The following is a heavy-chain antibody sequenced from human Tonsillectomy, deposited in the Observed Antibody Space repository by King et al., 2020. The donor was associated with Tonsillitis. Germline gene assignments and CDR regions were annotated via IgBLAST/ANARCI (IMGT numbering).Heavy chain of an antibody. CDR3: ATAPIAVAGRKEFDY. V-gene: IGHV3-30*03. CDR1: GFTFSSYG. Sequence: HVQLVESGGGVVQPGRSLRLSCAASGFTFSSYGMHWVRQAPGKGLEWVAVISYDGSNKYYADSVKGRFTISRDNSKNTLYLQMNRLRAEDTAVYYCATAPIAVAGRKEFDYWGQGTLVTVSS. D-gene: IGHD6-19*01. CDR2: ISYDGSNK. J-gene: IGHJ4*02.